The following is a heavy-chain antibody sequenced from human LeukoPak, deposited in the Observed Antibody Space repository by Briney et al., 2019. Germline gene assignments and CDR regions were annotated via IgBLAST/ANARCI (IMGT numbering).Heavy chain of an antibody. CDR1: GYSINSGYY. CDR2: FYHSEST. V-gene: IGHV4-38-2*01. D-gene: IGHD2-15*01. J-gene: IGHJ4*02. CDR3: ARLGGGGTNYYFDY. Sequence: SSETLSLPCAVCGYSINSGYYWGWIRQPPGKGLEWIGSFYHSESTYYNPSLKSRDTIAVDTSRNQSSRKLTSVPAADTAVYYCARLGGGGTNYYFDYWGQGTLVTVSS.